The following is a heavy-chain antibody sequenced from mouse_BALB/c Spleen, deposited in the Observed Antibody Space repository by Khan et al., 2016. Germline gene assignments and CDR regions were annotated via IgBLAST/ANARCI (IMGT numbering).Heavy chain of an antibody. J-gene: IGHJ4*01. V-gene: IGHV9-3-1*01. CDR2: INTYTGEP. Sequence: QIQLVQSGPELKKPGETVKISCKASGYTFTNYGMNWVKQAPGKGLKWMGWINTYTGEPTYADDFKGRFAFSLETSAGTAYLQINNLKNEDTATYFCASIYDGYYVGLYYAMDYWGQGTSVTVSS. D-gene: IGHD2-3*01. CDR3: ASIYDGYYVGLYYAMDY. CDR1: GYTFTNYG.